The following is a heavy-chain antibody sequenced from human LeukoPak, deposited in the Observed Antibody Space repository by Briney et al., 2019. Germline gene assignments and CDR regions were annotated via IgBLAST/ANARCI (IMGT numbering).Heavy chain of an antibody. CDR2: ISSSSSYI. J-gene: IGHJ4*02. D-gene: IGHD4-17*01. CDR3: AGGGWFDYGEDY. V-gene: IGHV3-21*01. Sequence: GGSLRLSCAASGFTFSSYSMNWVRQAPGKGLEWVSSISSSSSYIYYADSVKGRFTISRDNAKNSLYLQMNSLRAEDTAVYYCAGGGWFDYGEDYWGQGTLVTVSS. CDR1: GFTFSSYS.